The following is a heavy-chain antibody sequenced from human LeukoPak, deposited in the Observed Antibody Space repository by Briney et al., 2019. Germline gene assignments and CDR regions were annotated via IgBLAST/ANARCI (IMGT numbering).Heavy chain of an antibody. Sequence: GESLKISCKGSGYSFTSYWISWVRRMPGKGLEWMGRIDPSDSYTNYSPSFQGHVTISADKSISTAYLQWSSLKASDTAMYYCARGGVVPAAPFDPWGQGTLVTVSS. D-gene: IGHD2-2*01. CDR2: IDPSDSYT. CDR3: ARGGVVPAAPFDP. V-gene: IGHV5-10-1*01. CDR1: GYSFTSYW. J-gene: IGHJ5*02.